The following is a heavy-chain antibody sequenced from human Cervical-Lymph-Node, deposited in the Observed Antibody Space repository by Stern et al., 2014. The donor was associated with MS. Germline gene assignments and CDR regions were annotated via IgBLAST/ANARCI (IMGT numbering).Heavy chain of an antibody. CDR1: GFTFSDSG. CDR3: ARGLYYLDS. V-gene: IGHV3-33*01. CDR2: VWYDGSIK. Sequence: VQLVESGGGVVQPGRSLRLSCAASGFTFSDSGMHWVRQAPGKGLELVAIVWYDGSIKYYPDSVKGRFTISRDNSKNTLYLQLNSLRAEDTAVFYCARGLYYLDSWGRGTLVTVSS. J-gene: IGHJ4*02. D-gene: IGHD2-2*01.